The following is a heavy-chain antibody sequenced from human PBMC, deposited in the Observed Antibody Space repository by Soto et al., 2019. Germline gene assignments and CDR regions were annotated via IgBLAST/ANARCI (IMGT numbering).Heavy chain of an antibody. V-gene: IGHV1-69*13. D-gene: IGHD3-3*01. J-gene: IGHJ6*02. CDR3: ARGITTFGVVIIRPLYYYGMDV. CDR2: IIPIFGTA. CDR1: GGTFSSYA. Sequence: GASVKVSCKASGGTFSSYAISWVRQAPGQGLEWMGGIIPIFGTANYAQKFQGRVTITADESTSTAYMELSSLRSEDTAVYYCARGITTFGVVIIRPLYYYGMDVWGQGTTVTVSS.